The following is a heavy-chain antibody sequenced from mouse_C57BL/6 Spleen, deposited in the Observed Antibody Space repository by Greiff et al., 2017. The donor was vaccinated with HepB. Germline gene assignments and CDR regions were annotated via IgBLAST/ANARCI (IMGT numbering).Heavy chain of an antibody. CDR2: IYPGSGST. CDR3: ARSGGSSYDAMDY. CDR1: GYTFTSYW. J-gene: IGHJ4*01. V-gene: IGHV1-55*01. Sequence: QVQLKQPGAELVKPGASVKMSCKASGYTFTSYWITWVKQRPGQGLEWIGDIYPGSGSTNYNEKFKSKATLTVDTSSSTAYMQLSSLTSEDSAVYYCARSGGSSYDAMDYWGQGTSVTVSS. D-gene: IGHD1-1*01.